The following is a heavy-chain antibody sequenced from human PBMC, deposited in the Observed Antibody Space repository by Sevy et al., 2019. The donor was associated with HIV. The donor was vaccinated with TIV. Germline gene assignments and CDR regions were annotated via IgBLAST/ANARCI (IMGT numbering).Heavy chain of an antibody. V-gene: IGHV4-39*01. CDR2: LSYSGAI. Sequence: SETLSLICTVSGGSISGGTYDWGWIRQPPGKGLEWIGSLSYSGAIYYNPSLASRVTISADTSKNQFSLKVNSVTAAGTAVYFCARHGGLVDRAFDYWGQGTLVTVSS. D-gene: IGHD3-10*01. CDR1: GGSISGGTYD. J-gene: IGHJ4*02. CDR3: ARHGGLVDRAFDY.